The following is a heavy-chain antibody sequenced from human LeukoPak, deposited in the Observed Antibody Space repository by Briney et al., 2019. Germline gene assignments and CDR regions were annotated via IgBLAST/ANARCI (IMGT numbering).Heavy chain of an antibody. CDR1: GYTFTGYY. Sequence: ASVTVSCKASGYTFTGYYMHWVRQAPGQGLEWMGWINPNSGGTNYAQKFQGRVTMTRDTSISTAYMELSRLRSDDTAVYYCARYYGNWGSGWYFDYWGQGTLVTVSS. V-gene: IGHV1-2*02. J-gene: IGHJ4*02. CDR2: INPNSGGT. CDR3: ARYYGNWGSGWYFDY. D-gene: IGHD7-27*01.